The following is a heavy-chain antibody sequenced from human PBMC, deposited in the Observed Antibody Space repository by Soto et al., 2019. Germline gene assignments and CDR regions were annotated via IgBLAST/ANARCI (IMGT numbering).Heavy chain of an antibody. CDR1: GFTFSSYG. CDR3: AKEFAITIFGVGPRGFDP. V-gene: IGHV3-30*18. Sequence: GGSLRLSCAASGFTFSSYGMHWVRQAPGKGLEWVAVISYDGSNKYYADSVKGRFTISRDNSKNTLYLQMNSLRAEDTAVYYCAKEFAITIFGVGPRGFDPWGQGPLVTVSS. CDR2: ISYDGSNK. D-gene: IGHD3-3*01. J-gene: IGHJ5*02.